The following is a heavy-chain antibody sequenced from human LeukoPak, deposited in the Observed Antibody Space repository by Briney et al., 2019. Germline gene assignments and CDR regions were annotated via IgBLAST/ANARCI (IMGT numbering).Heavy chain of an antibody. J-gene: IGHJ4*02. V-gene: IGHV3-21*01. Sequence: PGGSLRLSCAASGFTFSSYSMTWVRQAPGKGLEWVSSISSSSSYIYYADSVKGRFTISRDNAKNSLYLQMNSLRAEDTAVYYCARGKPSITMIVPSFDYWGQGTPVTVSS. D-gene: IGHD3-22*01. CDR3: ARGKPSITMIVPSFDY. CDR2: ISSSSSYI. CDR1: GFTFSSYS.